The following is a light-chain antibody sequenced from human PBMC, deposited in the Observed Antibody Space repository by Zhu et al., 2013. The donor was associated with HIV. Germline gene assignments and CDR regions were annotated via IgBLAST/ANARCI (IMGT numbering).Light chain of an antibody. CDR1: QGIANA. Sequence: AILLTQSPSSLSASVGDTIIVSCRASQGIANALGWYQQISGKTPRLLIYDASRLETGVPARFRGSGTGTDFTLTISSLRPEDFATYYCQQFEAYPLTFGGGTKVEIK. J-gene: IGKJ4*01. CDR3: QQFEAYPLT. V-gene: IGKV1-13*02. CDR2: DAS.